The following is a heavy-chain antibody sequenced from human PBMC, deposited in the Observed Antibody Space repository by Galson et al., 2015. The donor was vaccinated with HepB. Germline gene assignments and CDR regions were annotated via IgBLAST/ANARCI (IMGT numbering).Heavy chain of an antibody. CDR3: AKVYSGYDFGY. CDR2: ISGRGGST. Sequence: SLRLSCAASGFTFSSYAMSWVRQAPGKGLEWVSAISGRGGSTYYADSVKGRFTISRDNSKNTLYLQMNILRAEDTAVYYCAKVYSGYDFGYWGQGTLVTVSS. CDR1: GFTFSSYA. V-gene: IGHV3-23*01. D-gene: IGHD5-12*01. J-gene: IGHJ4*02.